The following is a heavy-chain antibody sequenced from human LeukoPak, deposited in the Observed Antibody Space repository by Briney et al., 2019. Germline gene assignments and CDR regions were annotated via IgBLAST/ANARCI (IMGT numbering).Heavy chain of an antibody. CDR1: GFTFSNYD. J-gene: IGHJ4*02. CDR2: FSYDGSDK. CDR3: AKTSREFRDSSGGYDY. D-gene: IGHD3-22*01. Sequence: GGSLRLSCGASGFTFSNYDMHWVRQAPGRGLEWVAIFSYDGSDKYYADSVKGRFTISRDNSKSTLYLQMNSLRSEDTAVYYCAKTSREFRDSSGGYDYWGQGILVTVSS. V-gene: IGHV3-30*18.